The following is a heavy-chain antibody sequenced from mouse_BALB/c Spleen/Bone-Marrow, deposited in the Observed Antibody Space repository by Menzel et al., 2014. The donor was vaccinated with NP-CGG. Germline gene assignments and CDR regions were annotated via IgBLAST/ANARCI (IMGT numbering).Heavy chain of an antibody. CDR2: IDPANGNT. D-gene: IGHD2-4*01. J-gene: IGHJ4*01. V-gene: IGHV14-3*02. CDR3: AGFGITKEEGYYYAMDY. CDR1: GFNIKDTY. Sequence: VQLQQSGAGLVKPGAPVKLSCTASGFNIKDTYMHWVKQRPEQGPEWIGRIDPANGNTKYDPKFQGKAAITADTSSNTAYLQLSSLTSEDTAVYYCAGFGITKEEGYYYAMDYWGQGTSVTVSS.